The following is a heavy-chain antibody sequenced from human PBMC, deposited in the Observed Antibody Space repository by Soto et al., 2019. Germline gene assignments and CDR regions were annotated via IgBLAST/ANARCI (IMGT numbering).Heavy chain of an antibody. Sequence: QVQLQESGPGLVKPSGTLSLTCAVSSGSISSSNWWSWVRQPPGKGLEWIGEIYPSGSTNYNPSLKSRVTGSVDKSKNQFSLKLSSVTAADTAVYYCARDPARIAGAGWKAFDIWGQGTMVTVAS. CDR1: SGSISSSNW. D-gene: IGHD6-19*01. CDR2: IYPSGST. J-gene: IGHJ3*02. V-gene: IGHV4-4*02. CDR3: ARDPARIAGAGWKAFDI.